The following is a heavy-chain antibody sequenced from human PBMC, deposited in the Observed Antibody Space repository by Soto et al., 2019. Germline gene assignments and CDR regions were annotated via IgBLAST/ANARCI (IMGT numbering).Heavy chain of an antibody. Sequence: ASVQDRCKTSGYTFTSEDIRWVRHAQEQRLEWIGWINAGNGNTKYSQKFQGRVSITRDMSARTAYMELSSLRSEDTAVYYCAAYLTKWEPNYSYYGMDVWGEAPTVTVSS. D-gene: IGHD1-26*01. CDR1: GYTFTSED. J-gene: IGHJ6*01. CDR2: INAGNGNT. V-gene: IGHV1-3*01. CDR3: AAYLTKWEPNYSYYGMDV.